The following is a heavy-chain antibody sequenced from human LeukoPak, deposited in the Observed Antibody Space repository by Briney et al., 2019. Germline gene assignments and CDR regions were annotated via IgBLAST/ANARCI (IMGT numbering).Heavy chain of an antibody. J-gene: IGHJ4*02. V-gene: IGHV3-30-3*01. Sequence: GGSLRLSCAASGFTFSSYAMHWVRQAPGKGLEWVALISYDGSIKNYADSVKGRFTISRDNSKNTLYLQMNSLRAEDTAVYYCAREPPDTVTTWVPFDYWGQGTLVTVSS. D-gene: IGHD4-17*01. CDR1: GFTFSSYA. CDR3: AREPPDTVTTWVPFDY. CDR2: ISYDGSIK.